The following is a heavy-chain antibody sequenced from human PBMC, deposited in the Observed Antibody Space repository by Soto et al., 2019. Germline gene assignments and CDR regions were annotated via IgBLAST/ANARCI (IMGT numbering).Heavy chain of an antibody. Sequence: HPGGSLRLSCAASGFPFSSYAMSWVRPAPGKGLEWVAVISYDGSNKYYADSVKGRFTISRDNSKYTLYLQMNSLRAEDTAVYYCARGYYQDYYYYGMDVWGQGTTVTVSS. CDR2: ISYDGSNK. CDR1: GFPFSSYA. J-gene: IGHJ6*02. D-gene: IGHD3-3*01. V-gene: IGHV3-30-3*01. CDR3: ARGYYQDYYYYGMDV.